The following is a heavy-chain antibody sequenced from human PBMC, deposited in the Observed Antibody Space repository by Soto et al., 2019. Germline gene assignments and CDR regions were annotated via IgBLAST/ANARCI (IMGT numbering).Heavy chain of an antibody. Sequence: ASVKVSCKASGGTFSSYAISWVRQAPGQGLEWMGGIIPIFGTANYAQKFQGRVTITADESTSTAYMELSSLRSEDTAVYYCARGESGTGDLDYWGQGTLVTVSS. CDR2: IIPIFGTA. V-gene: IGHV1-69*13. J-gene: IGHJ4*02. CDR3: ARGESGTGDLDY. CDR1: GGTFSSYA. D-gene: IGHD7-27*01.